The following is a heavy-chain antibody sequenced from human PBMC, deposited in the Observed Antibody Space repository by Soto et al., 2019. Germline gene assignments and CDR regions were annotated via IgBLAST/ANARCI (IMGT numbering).Heavy chain of an antibody. D-gene: IGHD3-3*01. CDR2: IYYSGST. J-gene: IGHJ6*03. V-gene: IGHV4-59*08. Sequence: SETLSLTCTVSGGSISSYYWSWIRQPPGKGLEWIGYIYYSGSTNYNPSLKSRVTISVDTSKNQFSLKLSSVTAADTAVYYCASHQNYDFWSGYDYYYMDVWGKGTTVTVSS. CDR1: GGSISSYY. CDR3: ASHQNYDFWSGYDYYYMDV.